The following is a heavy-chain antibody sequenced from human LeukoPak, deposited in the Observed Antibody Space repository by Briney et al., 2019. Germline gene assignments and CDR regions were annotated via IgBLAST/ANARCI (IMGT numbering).Heavy chain of an antibody. V-gene: IGHV3-33*01. Sequence: PGRSLRLSCAASGFTFSRYDMHWVRQAPGKGLEWVAVIWYDGSNKYYADSVKGRFTISRDNSKNTLYLQMNSLRAEDTAVYYCARALRYFDLWGRGTLVTVSS. CDR2: IWYDGSNK. J-gene: IGHJ2*01. CDR3: ARALRYFDL. CDR1: GFTFSRYD.